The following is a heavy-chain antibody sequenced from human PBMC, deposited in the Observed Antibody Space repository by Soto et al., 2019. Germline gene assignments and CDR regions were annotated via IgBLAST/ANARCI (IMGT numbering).Heavy chain of an antibody. Sequence: QVQLVQSGAEVKKPGASVKVSCKASGYTFTNYGISWVRQAPGQGLEWMGWISGYNGYTNYTQKRQGRVTMTPDTSTSTAYMELRSLTSDGTAVYYCARARRDTNGWKEEYWGQGTRVTVSS. CDR2: ISGYNGYT. CDR3: ARARRDTNGWKEEY. CDR1: GYTFTNYG. J-gene: IGHJ1*01. V-gene: IGHV1-18*01. D-gene: IGHD6-19*01.